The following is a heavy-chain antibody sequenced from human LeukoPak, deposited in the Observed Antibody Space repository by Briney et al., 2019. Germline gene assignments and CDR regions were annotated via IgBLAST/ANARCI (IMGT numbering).Heavy chain of an antibody. V-gene: IGHV3-74*01. J-gene: IGHJ4*02. CDR2: INSDGSST. D-gene: IGHD4-17*01. CDR3: ATGDGDSRYYFDS. Sequence: PGGSLRLSCTASGFSLSRYWMHWVRQAPGKGLGWVSRINSDGSSTNYADSVKGRFTISRENAKNTLFLEMNSLRAEDTAVYYCATGDGDSRYYFDSWGQGTQVTVSS. CDR1: GFSLSRYW.